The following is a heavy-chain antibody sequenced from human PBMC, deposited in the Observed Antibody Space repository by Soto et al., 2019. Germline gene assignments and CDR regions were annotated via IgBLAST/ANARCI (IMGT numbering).Heavy chain of an antibody. CDR2: IYPSDSDT. CDR1: GYNFAGYW. CDR3: ARGGVSTLTFDY. J-gene: IGHJ4*02. D-gene: IGHD3-3*01. Sequence: GESLKISCKGSGYNFAGYWIAWVRQMPGKGLELMGIIYPSDSDTRYRPSFQGQVTISADKSISSAYRQWSSLRASETAMYYCARGGVSTLTFDYWGQGTPVTVS. V-gene: IGHV5-51*01.